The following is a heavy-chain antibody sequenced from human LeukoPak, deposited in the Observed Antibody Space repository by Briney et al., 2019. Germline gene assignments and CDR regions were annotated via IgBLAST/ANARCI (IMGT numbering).Heavy chain of an antibody. Sequence: GRSLRLSCAASGFTFRTYSIHWVRQAPGKGLEWVTVVSADGRTQLYSDSVKGRFTISRDNAKNSLYLQMNSLRTEDTAVYYCARDGAAPGLYLDSWGQGTLVTVSS. D-gene: IGHD6-13*01. CDR1: GFTFRTYS. J-gene: IGHJ4*02. CDR2: VSADGRTQ. CDR3: ARDGAAPGLYLDS. V-gene: IGHV3-30*03.